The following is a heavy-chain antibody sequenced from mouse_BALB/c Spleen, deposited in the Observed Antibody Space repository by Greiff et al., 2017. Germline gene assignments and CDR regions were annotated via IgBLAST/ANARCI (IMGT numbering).Heavy chain of an antibody. J-gene: IGHJ4*01. CDR2: INPYNGDT. Sequence: EVKLEESGPELVKPGASVKISCKASGYSFTGYFMNWVMQSHGQSLEWIGRINPYNGDTFYNQKFKGKATLTVDKSSSTAHMELRSLASEDSAVYYCARAGPYAMDDWGQGTSVTVSS. D-gene: IGHD4-1*01. CDR3: ARAGPYAMDD. CDR1: GYSFTGYF. V-gene: IGHV1-20*02.